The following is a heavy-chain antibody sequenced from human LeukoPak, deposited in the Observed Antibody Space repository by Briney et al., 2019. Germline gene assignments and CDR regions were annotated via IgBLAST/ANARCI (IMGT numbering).Heavy chain of an antibody. J-gene: IGHJ4*01. CDR2: INHSGNT. CDR1: GGSFSGYY. CDR3: ARYDYGDDRPMEFFDY. Sequence: SETLSLTCAVYGGSFSGYYWNWVRQPPGKGLEWIGEINHSGNTNYNPSLKTRVTMSVDTSKSQFSLKLVSVTAADTAVYYCARYDYGDDRPMEFFDYWGHGSLVTVSS. D-gene: IGHD4-17*01. V-gene: IGHV4-34*01.